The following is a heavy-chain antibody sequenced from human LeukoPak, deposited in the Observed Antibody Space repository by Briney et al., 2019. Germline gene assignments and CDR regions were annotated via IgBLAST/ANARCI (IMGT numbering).Heavy chain of an antibody. Sequence: GGSLRLSCAASGFTFRTYGMSWVRQAPGKGLEWVSGISGSGGSTYYADSVKGRFTISRDNSKNTLYLQMNSLRAEDTAVYYCAKVAEVGATGYYYYMDVWGKGTTVTISS. CDR3: AKVAEVGATGYYYYMDV. CDR1: GFTFRTYG. J-gene: IGHJ6*03. D-gene: IGHD1-26*01. V-gene: IGHV3-23*01. CDR2: ISGSGGST.